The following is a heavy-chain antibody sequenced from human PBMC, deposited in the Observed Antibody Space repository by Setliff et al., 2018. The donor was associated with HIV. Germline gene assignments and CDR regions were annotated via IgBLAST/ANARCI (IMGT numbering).Heavy chain of an antibody. Sequence: ASVKVSCKASGYSFTDYYIHWVRQAPGQGLEWMGWINPKSDGTNYAQKFQGWITMTRDTSISTAYMELSRLRSDDTAVHYCARGTTPLGWFDPWGQGTLVTVSS. D-gene: IGHD2-2*01. CDR1: GYSFTDYY. CDR3: ARGTTPLGWFDP. CDR2: INPKSDGT. V-gene: IGHV1-2*04. J-gene: IGHJ5*02.